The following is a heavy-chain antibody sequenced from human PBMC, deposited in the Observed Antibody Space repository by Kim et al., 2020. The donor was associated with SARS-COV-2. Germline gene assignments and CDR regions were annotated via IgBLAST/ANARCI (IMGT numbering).Heavy chain of an antibody. CDR2: IGYDGSLK. D-gene: IGHD5-18*01. CDR1: GFTFSQFA. CDR3: ARRGPGRDPAMGYYFDF. Sequence: GGSLRLSCAASGFTFSQFAIHWVRQAPGQGLEWVALIGYDGSLKEYADSVRGRFTISRDNSKNTVNLQMTSLTTEDTAIYYCARRGPGRDPAMGYYFDFWGQGSLVTVSS. J-gene: IGHJ4*02. V-gene: IGHV3-30*04.